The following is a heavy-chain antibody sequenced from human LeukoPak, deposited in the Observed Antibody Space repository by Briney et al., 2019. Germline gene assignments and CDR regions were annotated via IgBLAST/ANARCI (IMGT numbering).Heavy chain of an antibody. V-gene: IGHV3-15*01. CDR1: GFTFSNAW. J-gene: IGHJ4*02. CDR2: IKSKTNGGTI. D-gene: IGHD3-10*01. CDR3: NTDSLVQNY. Sequence: GGSLRLSCAVSGFTFSNAWMSWVRQAPGKGLEWLGRIKSKTNGGTIDYATPVKGRFTISRDDSRNTLFLQMNSPKTEDTAVYYCNTDSLVQNYWGQGTLVAVSS.